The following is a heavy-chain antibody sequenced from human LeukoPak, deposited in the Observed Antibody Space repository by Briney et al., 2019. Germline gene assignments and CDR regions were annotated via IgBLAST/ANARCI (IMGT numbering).Heavy chain of an antibody. CDR3: AKSHSSSWSELGY. CDR1: GFTFDDYA. J-gene: IGHJ4*02. V-gene: IGHV3-9*01. D-gene: IGHD6-13*01. Sequence: PGGSLRLSCAASGFTFDDYAMNWVRQAPGKGLEWVSGISWNSGNIGYADSVKGRFTISRDNAKNSLYLQMNSLRPEDTTLYYCAKSHSSSWSELGYWGQGTLVTVSS. CDR2: ISWNSGNI.